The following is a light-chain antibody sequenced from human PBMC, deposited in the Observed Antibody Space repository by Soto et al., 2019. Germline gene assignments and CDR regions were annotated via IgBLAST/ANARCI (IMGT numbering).Light chain of an antibody. CDR2: AAS. CDR1: QNIGNF. Sequence: DLQMTQSPSSLSASVGDRVTITCRASQNIGNFLNWYQQKPGKPPRLLIFAASNLQYGVPSGFSGSGSGIDFTLTISSLQPEDFATYFCHQTYSVPPTFGPGTKVDV. CDR3: HQTYSVPPT. J-gene: IGKJ3*01. V-gene: IGKV1-39*01.